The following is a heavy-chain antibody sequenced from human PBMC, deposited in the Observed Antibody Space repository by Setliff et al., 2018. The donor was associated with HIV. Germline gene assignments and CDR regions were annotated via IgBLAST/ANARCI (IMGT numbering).Heavy chain of an antibody. J-gene: IGHJ4*02. Sequence: ETLSLTCAVYGGSFSDYYYTWIRQSPGKGLEWIGEINHSANTLDNASLKGRVTISVDTSKNQFSLKLSSVTAADTAVYYCARRDRVSQQWGQGTLVTVSS. D-gene: IGHD6-13*01. CDR3: ARRDRVSQQ. CDR2: INHSANT. CDR1: GGSFSDYY. V-gene: IGHV4-34*01.